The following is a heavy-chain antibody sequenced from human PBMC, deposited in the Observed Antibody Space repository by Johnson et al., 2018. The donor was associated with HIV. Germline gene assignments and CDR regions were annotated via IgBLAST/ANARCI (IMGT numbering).Heavy chain of an antibody. CDR3: AREQELIGERAFDI. D-gene: IGHD6-13*01. CDR1: GFSFDDYG. Sequence: VQLVESGGGVVRPGESLRLSCTVSGFSFDDYGMHWVRQAPGKGLQWVSGINWNGGSTGYADSVKGRFTISRDNAKNTLYLQMNSLRAEDTAVYYCAREQELIGERAFDIWGQGTMVTVSS. J-gene: IGHJ3*02. V-gene: IGHV3-20*04. CDR2: INWNGGST.